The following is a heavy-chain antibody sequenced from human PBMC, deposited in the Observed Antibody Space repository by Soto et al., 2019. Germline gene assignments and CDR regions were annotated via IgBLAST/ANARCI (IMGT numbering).Heavy chain of an antibody. Sequence: EVQLVESGGGLVHPGGSLRLSCAASGFTFSSYWMHWVRQAPGKGLVHVSRIRGDGGYTDHAESVKGRFTISRDNAKNTLYLQMNSLRVEDTAVYYCGRDHYGFNSIDYWGQGNLVTVSS. CDR2: IRGDGGYT. J-gene: IGHJ4*02. D-gene: IGHD4-17*01. CDR1: GFTFSSYW. V-gene: IGHV3-74*01. CDR3: GRDHYGFNSIDY.